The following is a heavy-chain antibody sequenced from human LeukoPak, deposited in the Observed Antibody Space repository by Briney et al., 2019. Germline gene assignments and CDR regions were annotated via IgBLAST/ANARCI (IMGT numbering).Heavy chain of an antibody. D-gene: IGHD2-2*01. CDR1: GFTFSNAW. Sequence: GGSLRPSCAASGFTFSNAWMSWVRQAPGKGLEWVGRIKSKTDGGTTDYAAPVKGRFTISRDDSKNTLYLQMNSLKTEDTAVYYCTTGNVVVPAAISGWGQGTLVTVSS. CDR3: TTGNVVVPAAISG. J-gene: IGHJ4*02. CDR2: IKSKTDGGTT. V-gene: IGHV3-15*01.